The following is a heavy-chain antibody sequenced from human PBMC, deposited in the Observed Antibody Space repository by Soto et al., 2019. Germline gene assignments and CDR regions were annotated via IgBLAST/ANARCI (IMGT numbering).Heavy chain of an antibody. Sequence: GGSLRLSFAASGFTFDDYAMHWVRQAPGKGLEWLAVISFDGVNKYYPDSVKGRSTISRDNSKKTLYLQMISLRTEDTSLYYCARPTDVIQLPLPFDNWGQGTLVTVSS. CDR2: ISFDGVNK. J-gene: IGHJ4*02. V-gene: IGHV3-30-3*01. CDR1: GFTFDDYA. CDR3: ARPTDVIQLPLPFDN. D-gene: IGHD3-3*01.